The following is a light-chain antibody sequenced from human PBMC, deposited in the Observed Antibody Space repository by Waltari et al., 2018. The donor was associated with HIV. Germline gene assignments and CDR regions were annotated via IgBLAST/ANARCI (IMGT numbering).Light chain of an antibody. CDR3: AAWDDSLSGVV. CDR2: RNN. V-gene: IGLV1-47*01. Sequence: QSVLTQPPSASGTPGQRVTISCSGSSSNIGSNYVYWYQQIPGTAPKLLIYRNNQRPSGVPDRFSGSKSGTSASLASSGLRSEDEADYYCAAWDDSLSGVVFGGGTKLTVL. CDR1: SSNIGSNY. J-gene: IGLJ2*01.